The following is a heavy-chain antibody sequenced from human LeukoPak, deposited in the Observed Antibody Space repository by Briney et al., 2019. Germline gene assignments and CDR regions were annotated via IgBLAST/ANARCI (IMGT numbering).Heavy chain of an antibody. CDR3: ARGLMVRSFDY. D-gene: IGHD2-15*01. Sequence: PSKTLSLTCAVYGGSFSGYYWSWIRQPPGKGLEWIGEINHSGSTNYNPSLKSRVTISVDTSKNQFSLKLSSVTAADTAVYYCARGLMVRSFDYWGQGTLVTVSS. V-gene: IGHV4-34*01. CDR1: GGSFSGYY. J-gene: IGHJ4*02. CDR2: INHSGST.